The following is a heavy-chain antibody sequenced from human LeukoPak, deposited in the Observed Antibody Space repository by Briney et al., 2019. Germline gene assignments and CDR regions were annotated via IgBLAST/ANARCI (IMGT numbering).Heavy chain of an antibody. J-gene: IGHJ6*02. Sequence: PSETLSLTCTVSGGSISSGGYYWSWIRQHPGKGLEWIVYIYYSGSTYYNPSLKSRVTISVDTSKNQFSLKLSSVTAADTAVYYCARDQDDFWSGPSYGMDVWGQGTTVTVSS. CDR3: ARDQDDFWSGPSYGMDV. CDR2: IYYSGST. D-gene: IGHD3-3*01. CDR1: GGSISSGGYY. V-gene: IGHV4-31*03.